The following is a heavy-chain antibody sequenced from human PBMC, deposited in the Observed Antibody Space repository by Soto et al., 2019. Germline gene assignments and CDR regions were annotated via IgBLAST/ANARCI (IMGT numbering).Heavy chain of an antibody. J-gene: IGHJ5*02. CDR2: IYYSGST. CDR3: ARSRLGNWFDP. CDR1: GGSISSGGYC. D-gene: IGHD7-27*01. Sequence: SETLSLTCTVSGGSISSGGYCWSWIRQHPGKGLEWIGYIYYSGSTYYNPSLKSRVTISVDTSKNQFSLKLSSVTAADTAVYYCARSRLGNWFDPWGQGTLVTVSS. V-gene: IGHV4-31*03.